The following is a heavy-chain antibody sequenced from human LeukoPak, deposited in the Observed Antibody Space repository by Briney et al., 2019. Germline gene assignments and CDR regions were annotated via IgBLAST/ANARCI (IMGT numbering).Heavy chain of an antibody. CDR3: ARRSSGWWLEY. CDR2: IYNTGGT. Sequence: SETLSLTCTVSGGSMSSYYWSWIRQPPGEGLEWIGYIYNTGGTKYNPSLKGRVTISVDTSKNQFSLKLSSVTAADTAVYYCARRSSGWWLEYWGQGTLVTVSS. D-gene: IGHD2-15*01. CDR1: GGSMSSYY. J-gene: IGHJ4*02. V-gene: IGHV4-59*01.